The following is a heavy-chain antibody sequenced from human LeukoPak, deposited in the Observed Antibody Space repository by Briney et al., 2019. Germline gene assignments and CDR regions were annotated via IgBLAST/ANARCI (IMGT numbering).Heavy chain of an antibody. CDR2: ISAYNGNT. V-gene: IGHV1-18*01. J-gene: IGHJ4*02. CDR3: ARSYYDFWSGYRTAFDY. CDR1: GYTFTSYG. D-gene: IGHD3-3*01. Sequence: ASVKVSCKASGYTFTSYGISWVRQAPGQGLEWMGWISAYNGNTNYAQKLQGRVTMTTDTSTSTAYMELRSLRSDDTAVYYCARSYYDFWSGYRTAFDYWGQGTLVTVSS.